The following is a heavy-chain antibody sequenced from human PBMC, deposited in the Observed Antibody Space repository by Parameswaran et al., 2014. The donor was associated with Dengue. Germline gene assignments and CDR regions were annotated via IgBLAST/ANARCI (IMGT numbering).Heavy chain of an antibody. D-gene: IGHD3-10*01. Sequence: CAVYGGSFSGYYWSWIRQPPREGAGVDWGINHSGSTNYNPSLKSRVTISVDTSKNQFSLKLSSVTAADTAVYYRAKGHVLLWFGAPDGAFDIWGQGTMVTVSS. CDR1: GGSFSGYY. CDR3: AKGHVLLWFGAPDGAFDI. CDR2: INHSGST. J-gene: IGHJ3*02. V-gene: IGHV4-34*01.